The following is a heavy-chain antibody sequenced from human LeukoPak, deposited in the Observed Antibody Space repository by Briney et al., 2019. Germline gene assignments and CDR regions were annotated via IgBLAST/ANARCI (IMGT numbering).Heavy chain of an antibody. D-gene: IGHD2-8*01. CDR3: SRENGAFSPFGY. Sequence: SGTLSLTCGVSGGSISNTNWWSWVRQPPGQGLEWIGETSLTGLTHYNPSLESRVTVSPDKSKNQLSLNLTSVTAADTAVYYCSRENGAFSPFGYWGQGTLVTVLS. CDR2: TSLTGLT. J-gene: IGHJ4*02. CDR1: GGSISNTNW. V-gene: IGHV4-4*02.